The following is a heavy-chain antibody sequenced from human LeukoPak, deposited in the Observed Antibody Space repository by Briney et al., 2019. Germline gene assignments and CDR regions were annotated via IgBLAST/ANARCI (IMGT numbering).Heavy chain of an antibody. CDR1: GGSISSYY. J-gene: IGHJ4*02. D-gene: IGHD3-3*01. CDR2: INHSGST. Sequence: SETLSLTCTVSGGSISSYYWSWIRQPPGKGLEWIGEINHSGSTNYNPSLKSRVTISVDTSKNQFSLKLSSVTAADTAVYYCARCPMYYDFWSGYLKQFDYWGQGTLVTVSS. CDR3: ARCPMYYDFWSGYLKQFDY. V-gene: IGHV4-34*01.